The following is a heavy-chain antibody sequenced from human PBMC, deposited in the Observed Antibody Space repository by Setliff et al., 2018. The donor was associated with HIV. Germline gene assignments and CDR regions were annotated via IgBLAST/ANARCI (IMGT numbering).Heavy chain of an antibody. J-gene: IGHJ4*02. CDR3: ARGLNYYGSGSYLPLGY. Sequence: PSETLSLTCAVYGESFNDYYWTWNRQPPGKGLEWIGEIDHSGNIKYHASLKSRVTISKDTSKNQISLKLRSVTAADTAVYYCARGLNYYGSGSYLPLGYWGQGTLVTVSS. CDR2: IDHSGNI. V-gene: IGHV4-34*01. CDR1: GESFNDYY. D-gene: IGHD3-10*01.